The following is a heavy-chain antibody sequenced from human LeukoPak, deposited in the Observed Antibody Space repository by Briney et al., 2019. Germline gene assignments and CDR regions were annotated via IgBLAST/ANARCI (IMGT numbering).Heavy chain of an antibody. D-gene: IGHD1-14*01. CDR3: ARDGQAATNYYYYYMDV. Sequence: KPSETLSLTCTVSGGSISSGSYYWSWIRQPAGKGLEWIGRIYTSGSTNYNPSLKSRVTISVDTSKNQFSLKLSSVTAADTAVYYCARDGQAATNYYYYYMDVWGKGTTVTVSS. CDR1: GGSISSGSYY. CDR2: IYTSGST. V-gene: IGHV4-61*02. J-gene: IGHJ6*03.